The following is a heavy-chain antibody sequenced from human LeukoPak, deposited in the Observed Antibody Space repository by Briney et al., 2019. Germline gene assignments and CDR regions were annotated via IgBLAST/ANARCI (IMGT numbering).Heavy chain of an antibody. CDR2: ISYDGSNK. D-gene: IGHD6-13*01. CDR1: GFTFSGYA. V-gene: IGHV3-30*04. Sequence: GRSLRLSCSASGFTFSGYAMHWVRQAPGKGLEWVAVISYDGSNKYYADSVKGRFTISRDNSKDTLYLQMNSLRAEDTAVYYCAKMKDSSNWGRGTLVSVSS. CDR3: AKMKDSSN. J-gene: IGHJ4*02.